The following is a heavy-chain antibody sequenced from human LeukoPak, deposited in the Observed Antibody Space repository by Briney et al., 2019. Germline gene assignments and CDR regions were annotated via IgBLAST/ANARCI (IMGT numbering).Heavy chain of an antibody. CDR1: GFTFSSHA. CDR3: AKEFYYDSSGFPSLYFDF. D-gene: IGHD3-22*01. V-gene: IGHV3-23*01. Sequence: GGSLRLSCAASGFTFSSHAMNWVRQAPGKGLEWVSAISDSGAYTHYADSVKGRFIISRDNSKNTLYLQMNSLRAEDTAVYYCAKEFYYDSSGFPSLYFDFWGQGTLVTVSS. J-gene: IGHJ4*02. CDR2: ISDSGAYT.